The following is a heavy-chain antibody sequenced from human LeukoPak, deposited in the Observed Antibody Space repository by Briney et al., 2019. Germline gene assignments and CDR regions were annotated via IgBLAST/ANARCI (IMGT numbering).Heavy chain of an antibody. CDR2: IYTSGST. CDR3: AREGKRLRYFDWSLRRSAFDI. V-gene: IGHV4-61*02. J-gene: IGHJ3*02. CDR1: GGSISSGSYY. Sequence: PSETLSLTCTVSGGSISSGSYYWSWIRQPAGKGLEWIGRIYTSGSTNYNPSLKSRVTISVDTSKNQFSLKLSSVTAADTAVYYCAREGKRLRYFDWSLRRSAFDIWGQGTMVTVSS. D-gene: IGHD3-9*01.